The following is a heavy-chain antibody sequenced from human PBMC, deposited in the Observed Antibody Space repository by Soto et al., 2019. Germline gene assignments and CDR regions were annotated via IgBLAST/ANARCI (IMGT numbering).Heavy chain of an antibody. CDR3: VIIRSPMVRGVIRYYFDY. Sequence: PGESLKISCKGSGYSFTSYWISWVRQMPGKGLEWMGRIDPSDSYTNYSPSFQGHVTISADKSISTAYLQWSSLKASDTAMYYCVIIRSPMVRGVIRYYFDYWGQGALVTVSS. J-gene: IGHJ4*02. CDR1: GYSFTSYW. CDR2: IDPSDSYT. D-gene: IGHD3-10*01. V-gene: IGHV5-10-1*01.